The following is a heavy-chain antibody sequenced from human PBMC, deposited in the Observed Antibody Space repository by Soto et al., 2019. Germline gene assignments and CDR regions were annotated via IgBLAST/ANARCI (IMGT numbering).Heavy chain of an antibody. CDR1: GYTFTSYY. CDR3: ARDGRDILTGYSYYFDY. V-gene: IGHV1-46*03. D-gene: IGHD3-9*01. Sequence: RASVKVSCKASGYTFTSYYMHWVRQAPGQGLEWMGIINPSGGSTSYAQKFQGRVTMTRDTSTSTVYMELSSLRSEDTAVYYCARDGRDILTGYSYYFDYWGQGTLVTVSS. J-gene: IGHJ4*02. CDR2: INPSGGST.